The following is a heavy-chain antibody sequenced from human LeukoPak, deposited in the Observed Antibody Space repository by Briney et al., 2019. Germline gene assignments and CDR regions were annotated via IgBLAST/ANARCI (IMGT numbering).Heavy chain of an antibody. J-gene: IGHJ4*02. CDR1: GFTFSSYS. CDR2: ISSSSSYI. Sequence: PGGSLRLSCAASGFTFSSYSMNWVRQAPGKGLEWVSSISSSSSYIYYADSVKGRFTISRDNTKNTLFLQMNSLRAEDTAIYYCVKRKDHQYFDYWGQGTLVTVSS. CDR3: VKRKDHQYFDY. V-gene: IGHV3-21*04.